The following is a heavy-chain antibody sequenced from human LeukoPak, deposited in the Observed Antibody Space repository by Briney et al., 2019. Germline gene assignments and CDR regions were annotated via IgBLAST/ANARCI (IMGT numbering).Heavy chain of an antibody. J-gene: IGHJ6*02. CDR1: GFTFSSYA. V-gene: IGHV3-30-3*01. D-gene: IGHD3-3*01. CDR3: ARGGYDFWSGTPSSRPPYYYYGMDV. Sequence: GGSLRLSCAASGFTFSSYAMHWVRQAPGKGLEWVAAISYDGSNKYYADSVKGRFTISRDNSKNTLYLQMNSLRAEDTAVYYCARGGYDFWSGTPSSRPPYYYYGMDVWGQGTTVTVSS. CDR2: ISYDGSNK.